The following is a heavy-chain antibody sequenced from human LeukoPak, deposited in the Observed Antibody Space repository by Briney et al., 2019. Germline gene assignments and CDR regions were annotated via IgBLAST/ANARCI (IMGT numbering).Heavy chain of an antibody. D-gene: IGHD4-23*01. V-gene: IGHV1-2*04. CDR3: ARDLSDYGGNSGAFDI. CDR1: GYTFTGYY. J-gene: IGHJ3*02. CDR2: INPNSGGT. Sequence: ASVKVSCKASGYTFTGYYMHWVRQAPGQGPEWMGWINPNSGGTNYAQKFQGWVTMTRDTSISTAYMELSRLRSDDTAVYYCARDLSDYGGNSGAFDIWGQGTMVTVSS.